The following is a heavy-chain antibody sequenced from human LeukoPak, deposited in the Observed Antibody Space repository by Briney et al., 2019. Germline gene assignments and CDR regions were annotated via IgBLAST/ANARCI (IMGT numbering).Heavy chain of an antibody. CDR2: IIPIFGTA. J-gene: IGHJ4*02. D-gene: IGHD3-22*01. CDR3: ARDSSGYYYGYFDY. V-gene: IGHV1-69*05. Sequence: ASVKVSCKASGGTVSSYAISWVRQAPGQGLEWMGGIIPIFGTANYAQKFQGRVTITTDESTSTAYMELSSLRSEDTAVYYCARDSSGYYYGYFDYWGQGTLVTVSS. CDR1: GGTVSSYA.